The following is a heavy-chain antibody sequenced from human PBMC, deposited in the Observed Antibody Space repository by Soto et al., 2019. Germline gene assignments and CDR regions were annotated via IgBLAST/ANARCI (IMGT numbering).Heavy chain of an antibody. CDR2: IVVGSGNT. CDR3: AADLRGGRDCYILLDY. Sequence: QMQLVQSGPEVKKPGTSVKVSCKASGYTFTSSAMQWVRQARGQRLEWIGWIVVGSGNTNYAQKFQERVTITRDMSTSTAYMELSSLKSEDTAVYYCAADLRGGRDCYILLDYWGQGTLVTVSS. CDR1: GYTFTSSA. J-gene: IGHJ4*02. V-gene: IGHV1-58*02. D-gene: IGHD2-21*01.